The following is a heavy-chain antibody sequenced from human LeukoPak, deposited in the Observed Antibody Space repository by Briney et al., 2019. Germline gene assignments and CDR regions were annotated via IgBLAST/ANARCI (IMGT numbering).Heavy chain of an antibody. V-gene: IGHV3-15*01. J-gene: IGHJ3*02. CDR1: GFTFSDAW. CDR3: ARATTGIYCSSTSCYMRGAFDI. CDR2: IKTKTDGETT. D-gene: IGHD2-2*02. Sequence: GGSLRLSCAASGFTFSDAWMSWVRQAPGKGLEWVGRIKTKTDGETTDYPAPVKGRFTISRDDSKNTLYLQMNSLRAEDTAVYYCARATTGIYCSSTSCYMRGAFDIWGQGTMVTVSS.